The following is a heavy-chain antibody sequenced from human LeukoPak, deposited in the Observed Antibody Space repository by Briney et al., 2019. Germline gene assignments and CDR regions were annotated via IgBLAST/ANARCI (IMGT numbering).Heavy chain of an antibody. D-gene: IGHD2-2*01. CDR2: ISSSGSTI. CDR1: GFTFSDYY. V-gene: IGHV3-11*01. CDR3: ATGGVLGYCSSTSCYVFDY. J-gene: IGHJ4*02. Sequence: PGGSLRLSCAASGFTFSDYYMSWIRQAPGKGLEWVSYISSSGSTIYYADSVKGRFTISRDNAKNSLYLQMNSLRAEDTAVYYCATGGVLGYCSSTSCYVFDYWGQGTLVTVSS.